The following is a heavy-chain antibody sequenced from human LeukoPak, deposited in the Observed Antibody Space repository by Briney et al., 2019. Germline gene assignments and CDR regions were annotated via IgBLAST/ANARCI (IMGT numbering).Heavy chain of an antibody. D-gene: IGHD2-15*01. Sequence: SGGSLRLSCAASGFTFSSYAMSWVRQAPGKGLEWVSGISGSGGSTYYADSAKGRFTIFRDNSKNTLYLQMNSLRAEDTAVYHCANGWSPDYWGRGTLVTVSS. J-gene: IGHJ4*02. V-gene: IGHV3-23*01. CDR1: GFTFSSYA. CDR3: ANGWSPDY. CDR2: ISGSGGST.